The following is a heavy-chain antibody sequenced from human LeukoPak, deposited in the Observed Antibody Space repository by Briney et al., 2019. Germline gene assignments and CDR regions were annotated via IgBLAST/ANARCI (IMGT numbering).Heavy chain of an antibody. Sequence: ASVTVSCKASGGTFSSYAISWVRQAPGQGLEWMGRIIPILGIANYAQKFQGRVTITADKSTSTAYMELSSLRSEDTAVYYCAREGDGYNAFDYWGQGTLVTVSS. CDR3: AREGDGYNAFDY. D-gene: IGHD5-24*01. CDR2: IIPILGIA. V-gene: IGHV1-69*04. J-gene: IGHJ4*02. CDR1: GGTFSSYA.